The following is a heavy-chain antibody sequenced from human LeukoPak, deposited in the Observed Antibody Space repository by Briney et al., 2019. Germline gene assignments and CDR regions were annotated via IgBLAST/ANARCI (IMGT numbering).Heavy chain of an antibody. CDR1: GFTFTSYA. J-gene: IGHJ4*02. Sequence: GGSLRLSCGASGFTFTSYAMDWVRQAPGKGLEWVSAVSGSGDTTYYADSVKGRFTISRDNSKNTLYLQMDSLRAEDTAVYYCAKSRSGYALFDYWGQGTLVTVSS. CDR2: VSGSGDTT. CDR3: AKSRSGYALFDY. D-gene: IGHD5-12*01. V-gene: IGHV3-23*01.